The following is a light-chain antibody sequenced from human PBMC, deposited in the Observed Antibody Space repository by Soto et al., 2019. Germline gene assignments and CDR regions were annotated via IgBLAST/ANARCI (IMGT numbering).Light chain of an antibody. J-gene: IGKJ1*01. Sequence: EIVMTQSPATLTVAPGERDTLSCRASNSVSRKLAWYQQTPGQAPRILIYGASTRATGIPARFSGSGSGTEFTLTISSLQTEDFAVYYCQHYNDWPPTWTFGQGTRVEIK. CDR3: QHYNDWPPTWT. CDR1: NSVSRK. V-gene: IGKV3-15*01. CDR2: GAS.